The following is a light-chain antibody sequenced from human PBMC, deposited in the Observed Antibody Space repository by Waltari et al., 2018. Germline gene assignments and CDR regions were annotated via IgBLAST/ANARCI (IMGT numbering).Light chain of an antibody. CDR1: QSVSSS. CDR2: GAS. V-gene: IGKV3-15*01. CDR3: QQYNDWWT. Sequence: EIVMTQSPATLSVSPGERATLSCRASQSVSSSLAWYQQKAGQAPRPLLYGASTRATGISARFSGSGYGTEFTLTISSLQSEDFAVYYCQQYNDWWTFGPGTKVEIK. J-gene: IGKJ1*01.